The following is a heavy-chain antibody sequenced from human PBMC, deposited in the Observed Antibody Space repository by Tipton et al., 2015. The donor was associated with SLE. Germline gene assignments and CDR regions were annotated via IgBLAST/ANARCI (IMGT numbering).Heavy chain of an antibody. D-gene: IGHD6-13*01. CDR3: ARGGVAAAWMPFDY. J-gene: IGHJ4*02. CDR2: ISTYNGNT. CDR1: GYTFVSYG. Sequence: QLVRSGVEVKKPGASVKVSCKASGYTFVSYGINWVRQAPGQGLEWMGWISTYNGNTNYAQKLQGRVTMTTDTSTSTVYMDLKSLRSDDTAVYYCARGGVAAAWMPFDYWGQGTRVTVSS. V-gene: IGHV1-18*01.